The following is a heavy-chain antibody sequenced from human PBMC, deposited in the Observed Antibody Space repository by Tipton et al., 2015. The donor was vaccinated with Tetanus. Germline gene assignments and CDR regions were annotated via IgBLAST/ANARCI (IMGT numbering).Heavy chain of an antibody. CDR3: ARDQARGARGWNYFDY. CDR1: GGSISSGGYY. Sequence: TLSLTCTVSGGSISSGGYYWSWIRQHPGKGLQWIVDIYNSGSTYYNPSLESRVTISVDTSKNQFSLKLNSVTAADTAVYYCARDQARGARGWNYFDYWGQGSLVTVSS. J-gene: IGHJ4*02. D-gene: IGHD1-26*01. CDR2: IYNSGST. V-gene: IGHV4-31*03.